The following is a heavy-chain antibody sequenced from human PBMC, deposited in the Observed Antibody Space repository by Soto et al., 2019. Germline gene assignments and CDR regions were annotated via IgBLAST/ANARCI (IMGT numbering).Heavy chain of an antibody. V-gene: IGHV1-2*02. Sequence: GASVKVSCKASGYTFTCCSLHWLQQAPGQGLERMRWITLYNGNTNYAKKFQGRVTITRDMSLRTAYMELRSLRSDDTAVYYCAREAVAGTVGDWFDPWGQGTLVTVSS. J-gene: IGHJ5*02. CDR3: AREAVAGTVGDWFDP. D-gene: IGHD6-19*01. CDR2: ITLYNGNT. CDR1: GYTFTCCS.